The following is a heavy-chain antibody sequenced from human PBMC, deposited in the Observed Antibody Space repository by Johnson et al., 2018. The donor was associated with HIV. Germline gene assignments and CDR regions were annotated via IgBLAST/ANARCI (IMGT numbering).Heavy chain of an antibody. V-gene: IGHV3-7*01. CDR1: GFTFRSYW. CDR2: INQDGSEI. CDR3: ARGREGTATGGGFDI. Sequence: VQLVESGGGLVQPGGSLRLSCAASGFTFRSYWMSWVRQAPGKGLQWVANINQDGSEIYYVDSVKGRFPISRDNAKNSLYWQMNSLRAEDTAVYYCARGREGTATGGGFDIWGQGTMVTVSS. D-gene: IGHD1-26*01. J-gene: IGHJ3*02.